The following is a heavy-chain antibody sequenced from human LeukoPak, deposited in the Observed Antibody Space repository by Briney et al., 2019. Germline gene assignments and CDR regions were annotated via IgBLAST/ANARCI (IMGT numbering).Heavy chain of an antibody. J-gene: IGHJ5*02. V-gene: IGHV1-18*01. CDR2: ISANSGDT. D-gene: IGHD3-3*01. Sequence: ASVKVSCKASGYNFYSYGVSWVRQAPGQGLEWMGWISANSGDTKYAQNLQGRVTMTTDTSTSTVYMELRSLKLDDTAVHYCVRDQGVSRFLEWLLYDWFDPWGQGTLVTVSS. CDR1: GYNFYSYG. CDR3: VRDQGVSRFLEWLLYDWFDP.